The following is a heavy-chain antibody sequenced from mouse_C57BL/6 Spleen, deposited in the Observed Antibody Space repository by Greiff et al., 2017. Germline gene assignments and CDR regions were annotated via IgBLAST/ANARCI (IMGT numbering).Heavy chain of an antibody. CDR1: GYTFTSYW. J-gene: IGHJ1*03. Sequence: QVQLQQSGAELVKPGASVKLSCKASGYTFTSYWMQWVKQRPGQGLEWIGEIDPSDSYTNYNQKFKGKATLTVDTSSSTAYMQLSSLTSEDSAVYYCASYYGSSFLGYFDVWGTGTTVTVSS. D-gene: IGHD1-1*01. V-gene: IGHV1-50*01. CDR3: ASYYGSSFLGYFDV. CDR2: IDPSDSYT.